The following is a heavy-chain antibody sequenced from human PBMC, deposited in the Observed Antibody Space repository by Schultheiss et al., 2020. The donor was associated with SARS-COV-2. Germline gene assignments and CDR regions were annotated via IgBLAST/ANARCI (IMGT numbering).Heavy chain of an antibody. CDR1: GGSISSSNW. CDR3: ARDGCYDSSGYPNY. Sequence: SETLSLTCAVSGGSISSSNWWSWVRQPPGKGLEWIGEIYHSGSTNYNPSLKSRVTISVDTSKNQFSLKLSSVTAADTAVYYCARDGCYDSSGYPNYWGQGTLVTVSS. D-gene: IGHD3-22*01. V-gene: IGHV4-4*02. CDR2: IYHSGST. J-gene: IGHJ4*02.